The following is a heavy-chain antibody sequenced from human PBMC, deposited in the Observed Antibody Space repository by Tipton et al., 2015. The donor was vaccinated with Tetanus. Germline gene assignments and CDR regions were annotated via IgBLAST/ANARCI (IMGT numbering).Heavy chain of an antibody. D-gene: IGHD3-10*01. CDR1: GASISSSRRFD. CDR3: ARGGTMVHGVILQDHFYY. Sequence: TLSLTCTVSGASISSSRRFDCGWIRQPPGKGLEWIGTISYSGSTSYSPSLKSRVTMSVDTSRNQFSLKLSSVTAADTAVYFCARGGTMVHGVILQDHFYYWGQGTLVTVSS. CDR2: ISYSGST. J-gene: IGHJ4*02. V-gene: IGHV4-39*07.